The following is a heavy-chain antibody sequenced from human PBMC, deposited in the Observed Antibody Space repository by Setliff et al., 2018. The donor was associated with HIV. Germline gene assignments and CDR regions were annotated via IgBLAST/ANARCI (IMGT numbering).Heavy chain of an antibody. CDR3: ARGGYYYYFGVDV. J-gene: IGHJ6*02. CDR2: IYTSGST. CDR1: GGSISSETFS. D-gene: IGHD3-16*01. V-gene: IGHV4-61*02. Sequence: SETLSLTCTVSGGSISSETFSWNWIRQPAGKGLEWIGLIYTSGSTDYNPSLKSRVTMSVDTSKNQFSLELSSVTPADTAVYYCARGGYYYYFGVDVWGQGTTVTVSS.